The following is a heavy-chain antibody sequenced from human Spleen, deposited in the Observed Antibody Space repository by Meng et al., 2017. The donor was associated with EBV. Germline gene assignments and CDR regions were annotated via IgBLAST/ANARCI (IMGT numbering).Heavy chain of an antibody. V-gene: IGHV4-39*01. Sequence: PSLVKLSGPLSLTSTVPVYPISMSAYYWGWIRQPPGKGPEWIGSIYYTGSTYFNPSLRSRVTISVDTSKNQYSLRLSSVTAADTAVYYCARPRGDDYYYLFGYWGQGALVTVSS. J-gene: IGHJ4*02. CDR1: VYPISMSAYY. CDR3: ARPRGDDYYYLFGY. D-gene: IGHD3-22*01. CDR2: IYYTGST.